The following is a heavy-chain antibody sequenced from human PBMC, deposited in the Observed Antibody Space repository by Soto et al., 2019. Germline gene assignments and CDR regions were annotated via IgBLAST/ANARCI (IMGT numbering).Heavy chain of an antibody. Sequence: SETLSLTCTVSGAPITIDYWSWIRQAPGKGLEWIGYIYYSGSTTYNPSRKSRVTMSADTSKDQFSLKLNSVTAADTAVYYCARDAGGPYEHWGPGTLVTVSS. D-gene: IGHD2-15*01. V-gene: IGHV4-59*01. CDR2: IYYSGST. CDR1: GAPITIDY. CDR3: ARDAGGPYEH. J-gene: IGHJ4*01.